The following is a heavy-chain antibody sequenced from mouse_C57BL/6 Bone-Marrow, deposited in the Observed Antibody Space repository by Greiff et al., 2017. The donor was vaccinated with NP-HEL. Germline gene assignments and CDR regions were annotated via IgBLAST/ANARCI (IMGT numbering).Heavy chain of an antibody. CDR1: GFTFSSYG. D-gene: IGHD2-2*01. CDR2: ISSGGSYT. Sequence: DVKLVESGGDLVKPGGSLKLSCAASGFTFSSYGMSWVRQTPDKRLEWVATISSGGSYTYYPDSVKGRFTISRDNAKNTLYLQMSSLKSEDTAMYYCARWLRYFDYWGQGTTLTVSS. J-gene: IGHJ2*01. V-gene: IGHV5-6*02. CDR3: ARWLRYFDY.